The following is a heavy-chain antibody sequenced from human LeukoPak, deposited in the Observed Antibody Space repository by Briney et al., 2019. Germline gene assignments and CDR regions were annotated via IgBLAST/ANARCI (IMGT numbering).Heavy chain of an antibody. V-gene: IGHV3-74*03. D-gene: IGHD5-24*01. CDR3: ARRRGDNNRGFDY. J-gene: IGHJ4*02. CDR1: AFTFSSYW. CDR2: INSDESVT. Sequence: GGSLRLSCAASAFTFSSYWMHWVRQAPGKGLVWVSRINSDESVTAYADSVKGRFTISRDNTKNTLYLQMNSLRVEDTAVYYCARRRGDNNRGFDYWGQGTLVTVSS.